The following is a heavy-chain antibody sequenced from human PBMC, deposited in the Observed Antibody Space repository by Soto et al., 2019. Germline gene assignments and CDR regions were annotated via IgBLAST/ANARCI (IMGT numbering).Heavy chain of an antibody. CDR1: GYTFTAYG. CDR3: ARDRSSENYLKWIKY. D-gene: IGHD2-2*01. V-gene: IGHV1-18*01. CDR2: ISPNKGNT. J-gene: IGHJ4*02. Sequence: QVPLVQSGGEVKTPGASVKVSCKAPGYTFTAYGISGVRPAPGKGLEWLGGISPNKGNTKSAQKFQGRVTMTTDTSTDTAYLELRSLRADDTAVYYCARDRSSENYLKWIKYWGQGALVTVSS.